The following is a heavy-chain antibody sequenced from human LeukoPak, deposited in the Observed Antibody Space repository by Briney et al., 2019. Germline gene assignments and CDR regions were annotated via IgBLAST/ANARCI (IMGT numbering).Heavy chain of an antibody. V-gene: IGHV3-74*01. J-gene: IGHJ3*02. D-gene: IGHD3-22*01. CDR3: ARMPGSSNYDGRGKDAFDI. CDR2: INDDGSST. Sequence: GGSLRLSCAASGFTFSRYWMHWVRHATGKGLVWVSRINDDGSSTTYSDSVRGRFTISRDNAKNTLYLQMNGLSAEDTAMYYCARMPGSSNYDGRGKDAFDIWGQGTMVTVSS. CDR1: GFTFSRYW.